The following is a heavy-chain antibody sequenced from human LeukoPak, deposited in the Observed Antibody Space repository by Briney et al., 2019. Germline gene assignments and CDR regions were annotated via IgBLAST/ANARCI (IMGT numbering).Heavy chain of an antibody. J-gene: IGHJ6*03. Sequence: GGSLKPSCAASGITFDGSPIHWVRQASGKGLEWVGRIRSKANDYATGYGASVKGRFIISRDDSKNMSYLEMNSLTTEDTAVYFCQAYYYYYMDVWGKGTTVTVSS. CDR3: QAYYYYYMDV. CDR2: IRSKANDYAT. V-gene: IGHV3-73*01. CDR1: GITFDGSP.